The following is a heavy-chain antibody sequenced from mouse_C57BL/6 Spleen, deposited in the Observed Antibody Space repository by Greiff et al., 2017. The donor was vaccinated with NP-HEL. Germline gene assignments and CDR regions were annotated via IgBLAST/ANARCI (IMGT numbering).Heavy chain of an antibody. V-gene: IGHV3-6*01. CDR1: GYSITSGYY. J-gene: IGHJ4*01. CDR2: ISYDGSN. CDR3: ASGNYGNYDYAMDY. D-gene: IGHD2-1*01. Sequence: EVQLQESGPGLVKPSQSLSLTCSVTGYSITSGYYWNWIRQFPGNKLEWMGYISYDGSNNYNPSLKNRISITRDTSKNQFFLKLNSVTTEDTATYYCASGNYGNYDYAMDYWGQGTSVTVSS.